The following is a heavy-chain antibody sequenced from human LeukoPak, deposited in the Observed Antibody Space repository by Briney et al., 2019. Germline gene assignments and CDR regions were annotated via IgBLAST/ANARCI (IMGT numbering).Heavy chain of an antibody. CDR2: ISISGNKI. V-gene: IGHV3-23*01. Sequence: GGSLRLDCVVSGLTFSNRAMTWLRQAPGKGLEGFSSISISGNKILYADSVKGRFTISRDNSKNTLFLQMNNLQTEDTGVYFCANELRPNDYWGQGTLVTVSS. D-gene: IGHD4-17*01. J-gene: IGHJ4*02. CDR3: ANELRPNDY. CDR1: GLTFSNRA.